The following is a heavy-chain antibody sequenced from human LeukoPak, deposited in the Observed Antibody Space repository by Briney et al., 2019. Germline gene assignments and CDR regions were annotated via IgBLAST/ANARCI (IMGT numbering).Heavy chain of an antibody. D-gene: IGHD3-10*01. CDR1: GFTFSSYW. Sequence: GGSLRLSCAASGFTFSSYWMSWVRQAPGKGLEWVANIKQDGSEKYYVDSVKGRFTISRDNSKNTLYLQMNSLRAEDTAVYYCAKPMVRGVIPLDFDYWGQGTLVTVSS. CDR2: IKQDGSEK. CDR3: AKPMVRGVIPLDFDY. V-gene: IGHV3-7*03. J-gene: IGHJ4*02.